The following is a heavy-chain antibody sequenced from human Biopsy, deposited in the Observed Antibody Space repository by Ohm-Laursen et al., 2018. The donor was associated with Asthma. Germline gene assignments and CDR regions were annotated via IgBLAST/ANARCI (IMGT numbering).Heavy chain of an antibody. Sequence: SLRLSCAASGRHFGSYNMHWARQAPGKGLEWVAVITFDGSTQHYGDSVKGRFTISRDNSKNMLFLQMNSLRVEDTAIYYCARTHERWTSIQDDALDIWGQGTMVIVSS. CDR2: ITFDGSTQ. V-gene: IGHV3-30-3*01. CDR3: ARTHERWTSIQDDALDI. CDR1: GRHFGSYN. D-gene: IGHD4-23*01. J-gene: IGHJ3*02.